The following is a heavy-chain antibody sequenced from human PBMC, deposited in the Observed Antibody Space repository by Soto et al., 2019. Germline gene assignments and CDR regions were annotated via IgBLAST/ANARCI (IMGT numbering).Heavy chain of an antibody. CDR1: GFTFSSYA. Sequence: GGSLRLSCAASGFTFSSYAMSWVRQAPGKGLEWVSAISGSGGSTYYADSVKGRFTISRDNSKNTLYLQMNSLRAEDTAVYYCAKGLKYYDILTGHPAEYFQHWGQGTLVTVSS. CDR3: AKGLKYYDILTGHPAEYFQH. V-gene: IGHV3-23*01. J-gene: IGHJ1*01. CDR2: ISGSGGST. D-gene: IGHD3-9*01.